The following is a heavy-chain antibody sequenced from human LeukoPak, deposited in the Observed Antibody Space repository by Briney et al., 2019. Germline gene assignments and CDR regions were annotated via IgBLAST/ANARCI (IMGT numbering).Heavy chain of an antibody. V-gene: IGHV5-51*01. CDR1: AYSFTSFW. Sequence: GESLKISCNVSAYSFTSFWIGWVGQMPGKGLEWLGIIYPGDSDTRYSPSFQGQVTISADKSISTAYLQWISLKASDTAIYYCARMAYRQRAPNYYCEYWGQGTLVTVSS. CDR3: ARMAYRQRAPNYYCEY. J-gene: IGHJ4*02. D-gene: IGHD3-16*02. CDR2: IYPGDSDT.